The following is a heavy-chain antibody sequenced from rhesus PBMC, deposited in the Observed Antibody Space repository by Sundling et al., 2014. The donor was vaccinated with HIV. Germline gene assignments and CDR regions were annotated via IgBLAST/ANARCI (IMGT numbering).Heavy chain of an antibody. CDR1: GGSIRSSY. Sequence: QVQLQESGPGLVKPSETLSLTCAVSGGSIRSSYWSWIRQAPGKGLEWIGRISGTVANTAYNPSLKRRVTISTDTSKNQFSLNLTSVTAADTAVYYCARERAPVGWAGYYHFGLDSWGQGVVLTVSS. J-gene: IGHJ6*01. CDR2: ISGTVANT. CDR3: ARERAPVGWAGYYHFGLDS. D-gene: IGHD3-3*01. V-gene: IGHV4-173*01.